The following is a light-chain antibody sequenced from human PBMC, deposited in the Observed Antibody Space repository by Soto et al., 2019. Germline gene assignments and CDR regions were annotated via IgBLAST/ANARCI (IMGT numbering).Light chain of an antibody. CDR2: GAS. V-gene: IGKV3-20*01. CDR3: QQYGDSPDT. Sequence: IVLTQSPGTLSLSPGERATLSCRASQSVSSSYLAWYQHKPGQAPRLLIYGASSRATGIPDRFSGSGSGTDFTLTISRLEPEDFAVYYCQQYGDSPDTFGPGTKVDIK. J-gene: IGKJ3*01. CDR1: QSVSSSY.